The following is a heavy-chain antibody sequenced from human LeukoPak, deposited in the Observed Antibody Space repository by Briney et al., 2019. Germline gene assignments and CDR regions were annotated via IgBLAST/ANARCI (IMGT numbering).Heavy chain of an antibody. J-gene: IGHJ4*02. Sequence: PAGSLRLSCAASGFTFSGYGMHWVRQAPGKGLEWVAVIWYDGSNKYYADSVKGRITISRANSKNTPYLQMTSLSADDTALYFCARQQLGLDWGGQGTLVAVS. V-gene: IGHV3-33*01. CDR3: ARQQLGLDW. D-gene: IGHD6-13*01. CDR2: IWYDGSNK. CDR1: GFTFSGYG.